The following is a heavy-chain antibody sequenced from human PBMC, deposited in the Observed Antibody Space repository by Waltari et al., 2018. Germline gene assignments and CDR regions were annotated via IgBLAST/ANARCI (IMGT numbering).Heavy chain of an antibody. V-gene: IGHV4-61*02. J-gene: IGHJ5*01. CDR3: ASSIRGGWFDS. D-gene: IGHD2-15*01. CDR2: MYTSGST. CDR1: GGSISSGSYY. Sequence: QVQLQESGAGLVKPSQTLSLTCTVYGGSISSGSYYWSWIRQPAGQGLEWIRRMYTSGSTRDNPSLESRVTMLVDTSRNQSSLELSAVSGADTAVYYCASSIRGGWFDSWGQGTLVTVSS.